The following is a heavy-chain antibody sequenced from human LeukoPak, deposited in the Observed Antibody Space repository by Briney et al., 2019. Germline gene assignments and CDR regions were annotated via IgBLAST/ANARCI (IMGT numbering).Heavy chain of an antibody. CDR2: IYYSGST. J-gene: IGHJ4*02. D-gene: IGHD2/OR15-2a*01. CDR3: ARGATSLSYFDS. CDR1: GGSISTYY. Sequence: SETLSLTCTVSGGSISTYYWSWIRQPPGKGLEWIGYIYYSGSTNYDPSLKSRVTISVDTSKNQFSLKLSSVTAADTAVYYCARGATSLSYFDSRGQGTLVAVSS. V-gene: IGHV4-59*01.